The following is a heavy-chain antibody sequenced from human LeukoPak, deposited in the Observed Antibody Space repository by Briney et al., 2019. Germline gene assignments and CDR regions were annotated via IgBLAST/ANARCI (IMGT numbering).Heavy chain of an antibody. Sequence: SETLSLTCTVSGGSISNYYWTWIRQPPGKGLEWIGYIYYSGTTNYNPSLKSRVTISVDTSKNQFSLRLSPLTAADTAVYYCARGGVAEYVYWGQGTLVTVSS. J-gene: IGHJ4*02. CDR3: ARGGVAEYVY. CDR2: IYYSGTT. D-gene: IGHD3-16*01. CDR1: GGSISNYY. V-gene: IGHV4-59*01.